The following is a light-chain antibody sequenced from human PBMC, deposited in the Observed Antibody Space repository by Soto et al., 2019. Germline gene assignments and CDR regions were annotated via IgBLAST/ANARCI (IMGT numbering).Light chain of an antibody. CDR3: QAWDSSTDV. CDR2: QDS. J-gene: IGLJ1*01. V-gene: IGLV3-1*01. CDR1: KLGDKY. Sequence: SSELTQPPSVSVSPGQTASITCSGDKLGDKYACWYQQKQGQSPVLVIYQDSKRPSGIPGRFSGSNSGNTATLTISGTQAMDEADYYCQAWDSSTDVFGTGTKLTVL.